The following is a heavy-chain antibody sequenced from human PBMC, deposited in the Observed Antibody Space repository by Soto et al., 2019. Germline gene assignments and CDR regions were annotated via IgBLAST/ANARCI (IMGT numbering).Heavy chain of an antibody. Sequence: QVQLVESGGGVVQPGRSLRLSCAASGFTFSSYGMQWVRQAPGKGLEWVAVISYEGRIQYYADPVKGRFTISRDNSKDTLYLQMNSLRAEDTAVYYCAKEGTPKRSYYFDFWGQGTLVTVSS. CDR3: AKEGTPKRSYYFDF. CDR1: GFTFSSYG. D-gene: IGHD2-15*01. J-gene: IGHJ4*02. V-gene: IGHV3-30*18. CDR2: ISYEGRIQ.